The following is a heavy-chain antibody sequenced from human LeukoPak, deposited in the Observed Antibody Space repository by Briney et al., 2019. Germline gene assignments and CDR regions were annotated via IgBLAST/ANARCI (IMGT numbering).Heavy chain of an antibody. V-gene: IGHV3-48*04. CDR2: ISGLSFTI. CDR3: ARGAAAEVREYNWFDP. Sequence: GGSLRLSCEGSGFIFSAYSMNWVRQAPGKGLEWVSYISGLSFTIYYADSVKGRFTISRDNAKNSLYLQMNSLRAEDTAVYYCARGAAAEVREYNWFDPWGQGTLVTVSS. CDR1: GFIFSAYS. J-gene: IGHJ5*02. D-gene: IGHD6-13*01.